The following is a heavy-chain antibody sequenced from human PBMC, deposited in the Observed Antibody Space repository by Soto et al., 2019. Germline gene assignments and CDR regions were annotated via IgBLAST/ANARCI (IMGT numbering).Heavy chain of an antibody. Sequence: PSETLSLTCAVYGGSFSGYYWSWIRQPPGKGLEWIGEINHSGSTNYNPSLKSRVTISVDTSKNQFSLKLSSVTAADTAVYYCARVRAAGYSYGVDYWGQGTLVTVSS. CDR2: INHSGST. V-gene: IGHV4-34*01. J-gene: IGHJ4*02. CDR3: ARVRAAGYSYGVDY. CDR1: GGSFSGYY. D-gene: IGHD5-18*01.